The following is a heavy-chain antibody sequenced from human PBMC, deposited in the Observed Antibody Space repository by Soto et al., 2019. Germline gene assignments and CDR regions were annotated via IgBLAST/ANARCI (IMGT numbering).Heavy chain of an antibody. CDR2: IYYSGST. Sequence: PSETLSLTCTVSGGSISSYYWSWIRQPPGKGLEWIGYIYYSGSTNYNPSLKSRVTISVDTSKNQFSLKLSSVTAADTAVYYCARATGTHTDYYYYHMDVWGKGTTVTVSS. V-gene: IGHV4-59*01. J-gene: IGHJ6*03. CDR1: GGSISSYY. CDR3: ARATGTHTDYYYYHMDV. D-gene: IGHD1-1*01.